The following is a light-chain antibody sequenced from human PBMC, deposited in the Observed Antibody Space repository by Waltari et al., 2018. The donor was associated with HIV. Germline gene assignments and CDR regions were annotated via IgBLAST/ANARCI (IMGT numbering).Light chain of an antibody. CDR3: SSYKDANDVV. CDR1: SSDVGGFDY. V-gene: IGLV2-8*01. CDR2: EVN. Sequence: QSALTQPPSASGSPGQSVTISCTGTSSDVGGFDYVSWYHQQPPKAPKLILYEVNRRASGVPGCFSGSKSGNTASLTVSGLQPEDEGDYYCSSYKDANDVVFGGGTKLTVL. J-gene: IGLJ2*01.